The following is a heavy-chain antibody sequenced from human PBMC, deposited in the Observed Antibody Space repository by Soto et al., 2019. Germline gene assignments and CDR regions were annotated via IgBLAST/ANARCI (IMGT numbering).Heavy chain of an antibody. CDR3: ARTASPAPFYDASADFER. J-gene: IGHJ5*02. D-gene: IGHD3-22*01. Sequence: QVQLQESGPGLVKPSQTLSLTCTVSGGSISNDNYYWGWIRQSPGKGLEWIAYIYYSGSTYYNPSLKSRLTISVDPSKNQFSLKLSSVTAADTAVYYCARTASPAPFYDASADFERWGQGTLVTVSS. CDR2: IYYSGST. CDR1: GGSISNDNYY. V-gene: IGHV4-30-4*01.